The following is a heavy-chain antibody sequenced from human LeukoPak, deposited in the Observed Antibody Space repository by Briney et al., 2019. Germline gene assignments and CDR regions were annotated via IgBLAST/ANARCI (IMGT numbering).Heavy chain of an antibody. J-gene: IGHJ4*02. D-gene: IGHD2-2*01. CDR3: ARLALRYCSSTSCFIDY. V-gene: IGHV1-18*01. Sequence: GASVKVSCKASGYTLTSYGISWVRQAPGQGLEWMGWISAYNGNTNYAQKLQGRVTMTTDTSTSTAYMELRSLRSDDTAVYYCARLALRYCSSTSCFIDYWGQGTLVTVSS. CDR1: GYTLTSYG. CDR2: ISAYNGNT.